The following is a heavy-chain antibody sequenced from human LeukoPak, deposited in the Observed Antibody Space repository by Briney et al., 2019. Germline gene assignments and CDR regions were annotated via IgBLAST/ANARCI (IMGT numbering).Heavy chain of an antibody. CDR3: AREERRGYSYGDAFDI. V-gene: IGHV3-7*01. D-gene: IGHD5-18*01. Sequence: GGSLRLSCVASGFAFSSYWMSWVRQAPGKGLEWVANIKQDGSEKYFVDSVKGRFTISRDNAKNSLYLQMSSLRAEDTAVYYCAREERRGYSYGDAFDIWGQGTMVTVSS. CDR1: GFAFSSYW. CDR2: IKQDGSEK. J-gene: IGHJ3*02.